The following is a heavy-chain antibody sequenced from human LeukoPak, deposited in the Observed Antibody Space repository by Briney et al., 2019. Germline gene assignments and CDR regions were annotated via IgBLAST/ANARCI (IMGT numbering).Heavy chain of an antibody. Sequence: SGGSLRLSCAASGFTFDDYAMHWVRQAPGKGLEWVSLISGDGGSTYYADSVKGRFTISRDNSKNSLYLQMNSLRTEDTALYYCAKDAGYSSGWQPQRLYYFDYWGQGTLVTVSS. J-gene: IGHJ4*02. CDR2: ISGDGGST. CDR3: AKDAGYSSGWQPQRLYYFDY. V-gene: IGHV3-43*02. D-gene: IGHD6-19*01. CDR1: GFTFDDYA.